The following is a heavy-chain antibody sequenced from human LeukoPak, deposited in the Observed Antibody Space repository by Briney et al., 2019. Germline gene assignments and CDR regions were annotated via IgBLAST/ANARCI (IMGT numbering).Heavy chain of an antibody. J-gene: IGHJ4*02. CDR2: ISYDGSNK. V-gene: IGHV3-30*19. Sequence: PGGSLRLSCAASGFTFSSYAMHWVRQAPGKGLEWVAVISYDGSNKYYADSVKGRFTISRDNSKNTLYLQMNSLRAEDTAVYYCARPSSSGWYSSGYWGQGTLVTVSS. D-gene: IGHD6-19*01. CDR3: ARPSSSGWYSSGY. CDR1: GFTFSSYA.